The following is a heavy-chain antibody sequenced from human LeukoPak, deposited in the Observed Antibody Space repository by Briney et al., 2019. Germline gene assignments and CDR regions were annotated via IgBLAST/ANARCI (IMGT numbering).Heavy chain of an antibody. D-gene: IGHD3-16*01. CDR2: ISGSGGST. V-gene: IGHV3-23*01. CDR3: AKDQGAPTIYYYYYAMDV. Sequence: GGSLRLSCAASGFTFSSYAMSWVRQAPGKGLEWVSAISGSGGSTYYADSVKGRFTISRDNSKNTLYLQMNSLRAEDTAVYYCAKDQGAPTIYYYYYAMDVRGQGTTVTVSS. CDR1: GFTFSSYA. J-gene: IGHJ6*02.